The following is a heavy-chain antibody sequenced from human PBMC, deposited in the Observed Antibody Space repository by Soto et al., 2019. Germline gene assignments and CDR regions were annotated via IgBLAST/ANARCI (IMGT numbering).Heavy chain of an antibody. CDR1: GYTFRSYG. J-gene: IGHJ5*02. V-gene: IGHV1-18*01. CDR3: ARDSPPFDP. CDR2: IRSYNGNT. Sequence: QVQLVQAGAEVNKPWASVTVSCNASGYTFRSYGISWVRQAPGQGLEWMGWIRSYNGNTNYAQTLQCRVTMTTDPSTSAADMELRSLRSDDTAVYYCARDSPPFDPWGQGTLVTVSS.